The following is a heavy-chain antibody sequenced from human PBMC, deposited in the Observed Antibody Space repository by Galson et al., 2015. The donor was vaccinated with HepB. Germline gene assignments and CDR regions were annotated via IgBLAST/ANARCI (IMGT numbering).Heavy chain of an antibody. CDR2: INAGNGNT. V-gene: IGHV1-3*01. J-gene: IGHJ4*02. Sequence: SVKVSCKASGYTFTSYAMHWVRQAPGQRLEWMGWINAGNGNTKYSQKFQGRVTITRDTSASTAYMELSSLRSEDTAVYYCARGRFTIFGVVNLFDYWGQGTLVTVSS. D-gene: IGHD3-3*01. CDR3: ARGRFTIFGVVNLFDY. CDR1: GYTFTSYA.